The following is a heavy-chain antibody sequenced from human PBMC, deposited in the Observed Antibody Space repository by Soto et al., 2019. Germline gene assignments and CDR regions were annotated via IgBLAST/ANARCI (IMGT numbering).Heavy chain of an antibody. CDR1: GGSVTNSSYY. Sequence: SETLSLTCTVSGGSVTNSSYYWGWIRQSPGKGLEWIGSVYYRGRSYSKSSVKSRVTTSVDTSKNRFSLSLNSVTASDTAVYFCVSQRTTVPTQAYFDYWGPGALVTVSS. CDR3: VSQRTTVPTQAYFDY. CDR2: VYYRGRS. J-gene: IGHJ4*02. V-gene: IGHV4-39*01. D-gene: IGHD4-17*01.